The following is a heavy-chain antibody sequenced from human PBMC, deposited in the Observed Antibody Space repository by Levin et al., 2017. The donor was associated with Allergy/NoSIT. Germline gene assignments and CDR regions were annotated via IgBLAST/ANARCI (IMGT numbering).Heavy chain of an antibody. Sequence: GGSLRLSCAASGFTFTSFAMQWVRQAPGKGLEWVAVISYDGSERDYADSVKGRFSISRDNSTNTFYLEMNSLRADDTAVYYCARDPNYPSLPEYWGQGTLVTVSS. J-gene: IGHJ4*02. V-gene: IGHV3-30-3*01. CDR1: GFTFTSFA. D-gene: IGHD1-7*01. CDR3: ARDPNYPSLPEY. CDR2: ISYDGSER.